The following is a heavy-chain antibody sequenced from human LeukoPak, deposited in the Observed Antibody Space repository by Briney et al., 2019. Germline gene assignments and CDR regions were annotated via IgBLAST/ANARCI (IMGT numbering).Heavy chain of an antibody. V-gene: IGHV4-59*08. Sequence: PSETLSLTCTVSGDSISSNYWSWIRQPPGKGPEWIGYIYYSGSTKYNPSLKSRVTMSVDTSKNQFSLKLSSVTAADTAVYYCARGYYDSSGYSSPFDYWGQGTLVTVSS. J-gene: IGHJ4*02. CDR3: ARGYYDSSGYSSPFDY. CDR1: GDSISSNY. D-gene: IGHD3-22*01. CDR2: IYYSGST.